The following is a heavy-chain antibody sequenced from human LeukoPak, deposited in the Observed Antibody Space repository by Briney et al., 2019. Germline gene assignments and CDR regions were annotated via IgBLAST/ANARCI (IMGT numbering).Heavy chain of an antibody. CDR1: GFTFSSYS. V-gene: IGHV3-21*01. CDR2: ITSSSSYI. D-gene: IGHD3-10*02. Sequence: GGSLRLSCAGSGFTFSSYSMNWVRQAPGEGLECVSSITSSSSYIYYADSVKGRFTISRDNAKKSVYLQMNSLRAEDTAVYYCAELGITMIGGVWGKGTTVTISS. J-gene: IGHJ6*04. CDR3: AELGITMIGGV.